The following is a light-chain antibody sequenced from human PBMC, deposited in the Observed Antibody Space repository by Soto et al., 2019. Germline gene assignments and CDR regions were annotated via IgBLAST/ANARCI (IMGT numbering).Light chain of an antibody. CDR1: QSISNW. Sequence: DIQMTQSPSTLSASVGDRVTITCRASQSISNWLAWYQQKPGKAPNLLIYKASSLQSGAPSRFSGSGSGTEFTLTISGLQADDFATYNCQQYNSYSRAFGQGTKLEIK. V-gene: IGKV1-5*03. J-gene: IGKJ2*01. CDR2: KAS. CDR3: QQYNSYSRA.